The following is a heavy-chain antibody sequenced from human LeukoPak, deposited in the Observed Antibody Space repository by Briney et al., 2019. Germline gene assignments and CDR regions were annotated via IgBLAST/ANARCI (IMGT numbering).Heavy chain of an antibody. CDR3: AKGYYYDSSGYHGAYFDY. V-gene: IGHV3-9*01. D-gene: IGHD3-22*01. Sequence: GGSLRLSFAPPGFTFLDYAMHGVRQAPGRGLEGASGISWNSGSIGYADSVKGRFTISRDNAKNSLYLQMNSLRAEDTALYYCAKGYYYDSSGYHGAYFDYWGQGTLVTVSS. J-gene: IGHJ4*02. CDR2: ISWNSGSI. CDR1: GFTFLDYA.